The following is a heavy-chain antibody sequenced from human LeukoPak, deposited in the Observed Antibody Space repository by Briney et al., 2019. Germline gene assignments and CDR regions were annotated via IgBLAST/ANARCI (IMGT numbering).Heavy chain of an antibody. Sequence: PSETLSLTCTVSGGSISSGGYYWSWIRQHPGKGLEWIGYIYYSGSTYYNPSLKSRVTISVDTSKNQFSLKLSSVAAADTAVYYCARVETGGLDYWGQGTLVTVSS. CDR2: IYYSGST. J-gene: IGHJ4*02. CDR1: GGSISSGGYY. V-gene: IGHV4-31*03. CDR3: ARVETGGLDY. D-gene: IGHD1-14*01.